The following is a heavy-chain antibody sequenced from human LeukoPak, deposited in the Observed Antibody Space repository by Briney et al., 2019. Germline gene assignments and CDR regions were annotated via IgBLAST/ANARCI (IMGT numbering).Heavy chain of an antibody. Sequence: GSLRLSCAASGFIFTNYFMSWVRQAPGKGLEWVASIKHDGSEKYYVDSVRGRFTISRDNTMNSLYLQMSSLRAEDTAVYYCATDRGWRTSGYYLYYFEYWGQGTLATYSS. J-gene: IGHJ4*02. V-gene: IGHV3-7*01. D-gene: IGHD3-3*01. CDR3: ATDRGWRTSGYYLYYFEY. CDR2: IKHDGSEK. CDR1: GFIFTNYF.